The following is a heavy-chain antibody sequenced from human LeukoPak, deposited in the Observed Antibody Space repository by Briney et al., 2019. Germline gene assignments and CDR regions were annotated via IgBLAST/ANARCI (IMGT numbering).Heavy chain of an antibody. CDR1: GDSISSTTYY. CDR3: ARVRLTLKAFDI. CDR2: FYYSGST. J-gene: IGHJ3*02. Sequence: PSETLSLTCTVSGDSISSTTYYWGWIRQPPGKGLEWIGTFYYSGSTYYNPSLKSRVIISVDTSKNQFSLKLSSVTAADTAVYYCARVRLTLKAFDIWGQGTMVTVSS. D-gene: IGHD3-9*01. V-gene: IGHV4-39*07.